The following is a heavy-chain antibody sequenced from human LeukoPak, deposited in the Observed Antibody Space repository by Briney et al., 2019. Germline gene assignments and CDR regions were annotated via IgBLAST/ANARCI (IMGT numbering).Heavy chain of an antibody. Sequence: GESLKISCKGSGYSFTSYWIGWVRQMPGKGLEWMGIIYPGDSDTRYSPSFRGQVTISADKSISTAYLQWSSLKASDTAMYYCASWYYYDSSGYYYEAPGAFDIWGQGTMVTVSS. D-gene: IGHD3-22*01. CDR3: ASWYYYDSSGYYYEAPGAFDI. V-gene: IGHV5-51*01. CDR2: IYPGDSDT. J-gene: IGHJ3*02. CDR1: GYSFTSYW.